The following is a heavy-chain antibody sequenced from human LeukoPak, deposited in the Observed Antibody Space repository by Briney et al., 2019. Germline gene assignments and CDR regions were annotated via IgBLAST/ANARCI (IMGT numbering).Heavy chain of an antibody. CDR3: AKDRAPYNWNPFGY. Sequence: PGGSLRLSCVASGFTFSNYGMPWVRQAPGKGLEWVSAISGSGGSTYYADSVKGRFTISRDNSKNTLYLQMNSLRAEDTAVYYCAKDRAPYNWNPFGYWGQGTLVTVSS. CDR1: GFTFSNYG. CDR2: ISGSGGST. J-gene: IGHJ4*02. V-gene: IGHV3-23*01. D-gene: IGHD1-20*01.